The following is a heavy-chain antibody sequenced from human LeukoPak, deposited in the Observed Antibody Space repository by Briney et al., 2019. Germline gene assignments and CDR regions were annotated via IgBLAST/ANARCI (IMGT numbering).Heavy chain of an antibody. CDR1: GYTFTGYY. V-gene: IGHV1-46*01. J-gene: IGHJ4*02. Sequence: GASVKVSCTASGYTFTGYYMHWVRQAPGQGLEWMGIINPSGGSTSYAQKFQGRVTMTRDTSTSTVYMELSSLRSEDTAVYYCARGLWDSSGYPGLGFDYWGQGTLVTVSS. CDR2: INPSGGST. D-gene: IGHD3-22*01. CDR3: ARGLWDSSGYPGLGFDY.